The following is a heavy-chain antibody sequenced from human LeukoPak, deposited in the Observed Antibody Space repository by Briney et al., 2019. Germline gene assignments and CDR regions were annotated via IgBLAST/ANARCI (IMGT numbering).Heavy chain of an antibody. V-gene: IGHV4-39*07. Sequence: SETLSLTCTVSGGSISSSSYYWGWIRQPPGKGLEWIGSIYYSGSTYYNPSLKSRVTISVDTSKNQFSLKLSSVTAADTAVYYCARGPGRDSSGYFDYWGQGTLVTVSS. CDR2: IYYSGST. CDR1: GGSISSSSYY. CDR3: ARGPGRDSSGYFDY. J-gene: IGHJ4*02. D-gene: IGHD3-22*01.